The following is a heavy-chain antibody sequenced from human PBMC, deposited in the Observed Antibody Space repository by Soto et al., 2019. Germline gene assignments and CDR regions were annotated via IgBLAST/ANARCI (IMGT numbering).Heavy chain of an antibody. CDR3: AKGSGDHYYYGMDV. D-gene: IGHD2-21*02. CDR1: GFTFSSYA. J-gene: IGHJ6*02. Sequence: GALRLSCAASGFTFSSYAMSWVRQAPGKGLEWVSAISGSGGSTYYADSVKGRFTISRDNSKNTLYLQMNSLRAEDTAVYYCAKGSGDHYYYGMDVWGQGTTVTVSS. V-gene: IGHV3-23*01. CDR2: ISGSGGST.